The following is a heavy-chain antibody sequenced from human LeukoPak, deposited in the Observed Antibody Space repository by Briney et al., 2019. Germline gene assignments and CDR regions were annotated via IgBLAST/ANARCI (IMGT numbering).Heavy chain of an antibody. CDR1: GFTFTMFG. V-gene: IGHV3-48*01. Sequence: GGSLRLSCAASGFTFTMFGMNWVRQAPGKGLEWVSYIDARSGIVYYADSVQGRFTISRDDAKDSVFLQMNSLRVDDTALYYCARDWRDSSNFLAPGYWGQGTLVAVPS. CDR3: ARDWRDSSNFLAPGY. D-gene: IGHD6-13*01. J-gene: IGHJ4*02. CDR2: IDARSGIV.